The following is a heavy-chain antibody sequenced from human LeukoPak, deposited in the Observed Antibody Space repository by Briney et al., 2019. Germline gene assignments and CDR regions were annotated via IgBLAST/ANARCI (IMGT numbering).Heavy chain of an antibody. CDR2: ISGSGGST. CDR3: SRDPNGDYLGAFDFQR. CDR1: GFTFSSYA. Sequence: LAGGSLRLSCAASGFTFSSYAMSWVRQAPGKGLEWVSAISGSGGSTYYADSVKGRFTISRDNSKNTLYLQMNSLRVEDTAVYYCSRDPNGDYLGAFDFQRWGQGTLVTVSS. D-gene: IGHD4-17*01. J-gene: IGHJ1*01. V-gene: IGHV3-23*01.